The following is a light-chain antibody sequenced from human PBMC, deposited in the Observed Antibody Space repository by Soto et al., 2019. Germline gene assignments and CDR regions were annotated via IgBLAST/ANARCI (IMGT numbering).Light chain of an antibody. Sequence: DVVMTQSPLSLPVTLGQPASISCRASRSLIYTDGNTYLNWFHQRPGQSPRRLFAKVSNRDSGVPDRFSGSGSGTDFTLKISRVVAEDVGLYYCIQGTHWPYTFGQGTKLEIK. J-gene: IGKJ2*01. V-gene: IGKV2-30*01. CDR1: RSLIYTDGNTY. CDR3: IQGTHWPYT. CDR2: KVS.